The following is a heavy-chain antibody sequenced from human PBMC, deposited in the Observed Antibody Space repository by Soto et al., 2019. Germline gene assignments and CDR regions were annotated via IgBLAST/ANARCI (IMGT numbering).Heavy chain of an antibody. J-gene: IGHJ4*01. CDR3: AGAPGWLIEN. CDR2: IRKDGTEK. Sequence: GESLRLSCTASGFTFSTYWMFWVRQAPGKGLEWVATIRKDGTEKLYVDSVKGRFTISRDNAENSLHLQMNSLRVEDTAVYFCAGAPGWLIENWGHGTLVTVSS. V-gene: IGHV3-7*04. CDR1: GFTFSTYW. D-gene: IGHD5-12*01.